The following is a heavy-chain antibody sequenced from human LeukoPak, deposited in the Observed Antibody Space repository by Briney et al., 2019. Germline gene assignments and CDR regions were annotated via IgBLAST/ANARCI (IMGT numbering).Heavy chain of an antibody. D-gene: IGHD5-12*01. V-gene: IGHV3-53*05. CDR2: IYSGGST. J-gene: IGHJ6*02. CDR3: ARGGVAYYYYGMDV. Sequence: GGSLRLSCAASGFTVSSNYMSWVRQAPGKGLEWVSVIYSGGSTYYADSAKGRFTISRDNSKNTLYLQMNSLRAEDTAVYYCARGGVAYYYYGMDVWGQGTTVTVSS. CDR1: GFTVSSNY.